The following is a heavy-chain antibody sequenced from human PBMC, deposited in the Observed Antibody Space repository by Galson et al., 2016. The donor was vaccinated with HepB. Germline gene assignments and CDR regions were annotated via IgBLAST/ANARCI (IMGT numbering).Heavy chain of an antibody. CDR1: GGSFTNFA. D-gene: IGHD1-1*01. Sequence: SVKVSCKASGGSFTNFAFGWVRRAPGQGLEWMGGIIPLSNTANSAQKFQGRVTVTADETTSTAYLELRRLTSDDTAVYFCAATGDRPVDYYDNWGQGTLVTVSS. J-gene: IGHJ4*02. CDR3: AATGDRPVDYYDN. CDR2: IIPLSNTA. V-gene: IGHV1-69*13.